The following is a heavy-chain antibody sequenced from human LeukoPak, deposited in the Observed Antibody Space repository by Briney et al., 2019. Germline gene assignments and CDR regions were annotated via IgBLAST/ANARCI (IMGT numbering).Heavy chain of an antibody. CDR1: GYTFTRYA. V-gene: IGHV1-18*01. J-gene: IGHJ4*02. CDR2: INPFNGNT. D-gene: IGHD6-13*01. Sequence: ASVKVSCKASGYTFTRYAISWVRQAPGQGLEWMGWINPFNGNTNDAERFQGRVIMTTDTSTRTAYMELSSLTSEDTGIYYCARGPRAAADDYWGQGTLVTVSS. CDR3: ARGPRAAADDY.